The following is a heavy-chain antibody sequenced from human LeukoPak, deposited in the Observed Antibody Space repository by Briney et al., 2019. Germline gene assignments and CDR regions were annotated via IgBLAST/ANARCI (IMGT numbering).Heavy chain of an antibody. J-gene: IGHJ5*02. D-gene: IGHD4-17*01. CDR1: GDSLNGYY. Sequence: SETLSLTCTVSGDSLNGYYWGGIRQPAGKGLEWIGRIFTSGITKYSPSLKSRVTMSIDTSKNQFSLKLSSVTAADTAVYYCARVDGDYGKGFDPWGQGTLVTVSS. V-gene: IGHV4-4*07. CDR3: ARVDGDYGKGFDP. CDR2: IFTSGIT.